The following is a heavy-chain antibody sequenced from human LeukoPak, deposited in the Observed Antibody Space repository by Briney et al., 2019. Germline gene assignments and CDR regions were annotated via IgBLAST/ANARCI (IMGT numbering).Heavy chain of an antibody. D-gene: IGHD2-15*01. V-gene: IGHV5-51*01. CDR1: GYSFTSYW. CDR3: ARIMGYCSGGSCYPNWFDP. J-gene: IGHJ5*02. Sequence: GESLKISCKGSGYSFTSYWIGRVRQMPGKGLEWMGIIYPVNSDTRYSPSFQGQVTISADKSVSTAYLQWSSLKASDTAMYYCARIMGYCSGGSCYPNWFDPWGQGTLVTVSS. CDR2: IYPVNSDT.